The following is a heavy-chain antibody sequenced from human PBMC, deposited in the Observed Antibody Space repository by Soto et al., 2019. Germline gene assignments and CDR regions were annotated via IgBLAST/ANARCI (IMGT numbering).Heavy chain of an antibody. V-gene: IGHV4-39*01. CDR1: GGSISSSSYY. Sequence: SETLSLTCTVSGGSISSSSYYWGWIRQPPGKGLEWIGSIYYSGSTYYNPSLKSRVTISVDTSKNQFSLKLSSVTAADTAVYYCARHGGVVPAADFDYWGQGTLVTVSS. CDR3: ARHGGVVPAADFDY. D-gene: IGHD2-2*01. J-gene: IGHJ4*02. CDR2: IYYSGST.